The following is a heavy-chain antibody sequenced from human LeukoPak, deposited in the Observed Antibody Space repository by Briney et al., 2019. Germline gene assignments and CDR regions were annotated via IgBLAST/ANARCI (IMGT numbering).Heavy chain of an antibody. CDR1: GFTFSGHW. V-gene: IGHV3-7*01. J-gene: IGHJ4*02. CDR3: TRDRSRAEDD. Sequence: GGSLRLSCSASGFTFSGHWMSWVRQAPGQGLEWVANINQGGSDKYYVDSVKGRFTISRDNANNLLYLQMNSLRGEDTAVYYCTRDRSRAEDDWGQGTLVTVSS. CDR2: INQGGSDK. D-gene: IGHD1-14*01.